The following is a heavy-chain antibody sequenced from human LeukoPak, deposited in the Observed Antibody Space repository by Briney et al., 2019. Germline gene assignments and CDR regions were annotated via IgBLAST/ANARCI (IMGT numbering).Heavy chain of an antibody. CDR3: ARVYTYYYNDY. Sequence: PGGSLRLSCAASGFTFSSYGMHWVRQAPGKGLEWVAVISYDGSNKYYADSVKGRFTISRDNSKNTLYLQMNSLRAEDTAVYYCARVYTYYYNDYWGQGTLVTVSS. J-gene: IGHJ4*02. CDR1: GFTFSSYG. D-gene: IGHD2-2*02. CDR2: ISYDGSNK. V-gene: IGHV3-30*03.